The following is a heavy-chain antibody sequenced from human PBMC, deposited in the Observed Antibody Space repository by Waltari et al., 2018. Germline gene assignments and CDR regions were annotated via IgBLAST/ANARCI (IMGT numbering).Heavy chain of an antibody. CDR2: ISWDGGST. CDR1: GFTFDDYA. Sequence: RLSCAASGFTFDDYAMHWVRQAPGKGLEWVSLISWDGGSTYYADSVKGRFTISRDNSKNSLYLQMNSLRAEDTALYYCAKSPATMVSYFDYWGQGTLVTVSS. CDR3: AKSPATMVSYFDY. D-gene: IGHD3-10*01. V-gene: IGHV3-43D*04. J-gene: IGHJ4*02.